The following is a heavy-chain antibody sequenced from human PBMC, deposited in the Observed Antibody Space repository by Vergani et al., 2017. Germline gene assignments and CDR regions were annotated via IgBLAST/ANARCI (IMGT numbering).Heavy chain of an antibody. CDR1: GFTFSRYG. Sequence: QVQLVESGGGVVQPGRSLRLSCAASGFTFSRYGMHWVRQAPGKGLEWVAVISYDGSNKYYAGSVKGRFTISRDNSKNTRYLQMNSLRAEDTAVYYCAKXRAVATPRRTIYYYGMDVWGQGTTVTVSS. CDR3: AKXRAVATPRRTIYYYGMDV. CDR2: ISYDGSNK. J-gene: IGHJ6*02. V-gene: IGHV3-30*18. D-gene: IGHD5-12*01.